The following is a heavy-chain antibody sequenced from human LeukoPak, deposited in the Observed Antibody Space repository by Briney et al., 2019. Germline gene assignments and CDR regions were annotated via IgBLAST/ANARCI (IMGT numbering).Heavy chain of an antibody. Sequence: SQTLSLTCTVSGGSISSYYWSWIRQPPGKGLEWIGYIYYSGSTNYNPSLKSRVTISVETSKNEFSLKLRSVTAADTAVYYCARAAYFDWLPISYYYYYYMDVWGKGTTVTISS. D-gene: IGHD3-9*01. CDR3: ARAAYFDWLPISYYYYYYMDV. V-gene: IGHV4-59*01. CDR1: GGSISSYY. CDR2: IYYSGST. J-gene: IGHJ6*03.